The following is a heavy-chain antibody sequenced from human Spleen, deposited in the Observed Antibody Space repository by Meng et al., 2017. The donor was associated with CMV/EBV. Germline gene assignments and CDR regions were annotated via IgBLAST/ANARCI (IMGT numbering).Heavy chain of an antibody. CDR1: GFTVNYFY. CDR2: IYSGGST. Sequence: GESLKISCIASGFTVNYFYMSWVRQAPGKGLEWVSVIYSGGSTYYAESVKGRFTISRDNSKNTLYLQMNSLTTEDTAVYFCARKMDYGDDAFDIWGQGTMVTVSS. J-gene: IGHJ3*02. V-gene: IGHV3-66*02. CDR3: ARKMDYGDDAFDI. D-gene: IGHD4-17*01.